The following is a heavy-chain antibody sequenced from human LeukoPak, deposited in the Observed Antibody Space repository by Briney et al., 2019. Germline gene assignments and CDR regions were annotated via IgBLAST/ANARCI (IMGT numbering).Heavy chain of an antibody. CDR2: ISSSGGST. CDR3: AKDLYSSSWNEYFQH. V-gene: IGHV3-23*01. CDR1: GFTFSSYA. J-gene: IGHJ1*01. D-gene: IGHD6-13*01. Sequence: GGSLRLSCAASGFTFSSYAMSWVRQAPGKGLEWVSAISSSGGSTYYADSEKGRFTISRDNSKNTLYLQMNSLRAEDTAVYYCAKDLYSSSWNEYFQHWGQGTLVTVSS.